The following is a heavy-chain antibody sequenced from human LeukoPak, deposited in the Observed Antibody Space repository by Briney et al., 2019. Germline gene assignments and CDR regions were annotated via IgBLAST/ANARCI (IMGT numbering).Heavy chain of an antibody. Sequence: PGGSLRLSCAASGFTFSSYSMNWVRQAPGKGLEFVSSISSSSSYIYYADSVKGRFTISRDNAKNSLYLQMNSLRAEDTAVYYCARGCGGDCYFFDYWGQGTLVTVSS. J-gene: IGHJ4*02. CDR2: ISSSSSYI. V-gene: IGHV3-21*01. CDR1: GFTFSSYS. CDR3: ARGCGGDCYFFDY. D-gene: IGHD2-21*02.